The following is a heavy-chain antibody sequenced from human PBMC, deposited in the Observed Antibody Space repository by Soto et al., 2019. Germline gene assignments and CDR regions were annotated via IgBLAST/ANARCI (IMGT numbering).Heavy chain of an antibody. CDR3: AGPAAGIKNPTLYYYYYMDV. V-gene: IGHV3-74*01. CDR1: GFTFSSYG. D-gene: IGHD6-13*01. Sequence: GGSLRLSCSASGFTFSSYGMHWVRQAPGKGLEWVAGITSDGSNTSYADSVKGRFTISRDNAKNTLYLQMNSLRAEDTAVYYCAGPAAGIKNPTLYYYYYMDVWGKGTTVTVSS. J-gene: IGHJ6*03. CDR2: ITSDGSNT.